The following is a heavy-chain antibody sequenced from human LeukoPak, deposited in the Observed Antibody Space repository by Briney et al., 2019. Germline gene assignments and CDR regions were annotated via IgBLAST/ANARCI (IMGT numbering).Heavy chain of an antibody. D-gene: IGHD4-23*01. Sequence: GGSLRLSCAASGFTFSSYWMHWVRQAPGKGLVWVSGTNTDGSSTMYADSVKGRFTIARDNAKNTLYPQMNSLRAEDTAVYYCYGANAEHWGQGTLVTVSS. CDR1: GFTFSSYW. CDR2: TNTDGSST. CDR3: YGANAEH. V-gene: IGHV3-74*03. J-gene: IGHJ1*01.